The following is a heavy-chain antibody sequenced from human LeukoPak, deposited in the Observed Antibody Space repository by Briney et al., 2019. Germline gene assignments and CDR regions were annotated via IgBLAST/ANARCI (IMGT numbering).Heavy chain of an antibody. D-gene: IGHD4/OR15-4a*01. J-gene: IGHJ4*02. CDR1: GFTVSSNY. Sequence: GGSLRLSCAASGFTVSSNYMSWVRQAPGKGLEWVSVVYAGGSTYYADSVKGRFTIPRDNSENTLYLQMNSVRAEDTAVYYCASGPTMATDFYYWGQGTLVTVSS. V-gene: IGHV3-53*01. CDR2: VYAGGST. CDR3: ASGPTMATDFYY.